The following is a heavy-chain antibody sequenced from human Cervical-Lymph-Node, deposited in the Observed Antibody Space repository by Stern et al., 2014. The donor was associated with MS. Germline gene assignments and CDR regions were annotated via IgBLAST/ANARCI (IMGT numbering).Heavy chain of an antibody. V-gene: IGHV4-39*01. Sequence: VQLLESGPGLVKPSETLSLTCTVSGGSISSSSYYWVWIRQPPGKGLESIGNVYYSGSTYYNPSLKSRATISVDPSKTQFSRRVGAVTAADTAVYYCARRSVTKNFDFWGQGALVTVSS. D-gene: IGHD4-17*01. J-gene: IGHJ4*02. CDR1: GGSISSSSYY. CDR2: VYYSGST. CDR3: ARRSVTKNFDF.